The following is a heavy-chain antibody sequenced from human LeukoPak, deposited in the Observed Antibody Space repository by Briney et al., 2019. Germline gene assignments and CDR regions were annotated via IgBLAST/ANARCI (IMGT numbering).Heavy chain of an antibody. CDR1: SGSINSYY. Sequence: SETLSLTCTVSSGSINSYYWGWVRQPPGKGLDWIGRIYTTGTTQYNPSLRSRVTMSVDTSTNQFSLNLRSMTAADTAVYYCGRQGYTASYYFLDYWSQGTLVAVS. J-gene: IGHJ4*02. CDR2: IYTTGTT. D-gene: IGHD1-26*01. V-gene: IGHV4-4*07. CDR3: GRQGYTASYYFLDY.